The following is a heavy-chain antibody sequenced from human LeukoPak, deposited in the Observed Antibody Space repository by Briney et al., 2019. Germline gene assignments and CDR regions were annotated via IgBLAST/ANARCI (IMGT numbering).Heavy chain of an antibody. J-gene: IGHJ3*02. CDR2: IKQDGSDK. CDR3: AKEGSYAANGAFDI. CDR1: GFTFSSYW. D-gene: IGHD2-2*01. V-gene: IGHV3-7*01. Sequence: GGSLRLSCAASGFTFSSYWMSWVRQAPGKGLEWVANIKQDGSDKYYVDSVRGRFTISRDNAKNSLYLQMNSLRVEDTAVYYCAKEGSYAANGAFDIWGQGTMVTVSS.